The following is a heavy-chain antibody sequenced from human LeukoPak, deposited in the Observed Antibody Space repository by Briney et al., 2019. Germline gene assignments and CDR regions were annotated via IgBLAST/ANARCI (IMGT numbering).Heavy chain of an antibody. CDR2: IKSKTDGGTT. J-gene: IGHJ3*02. CDR1: GFTFSNAW. Sequence: GGSLRLSCAASGFTFSNAWMNWVRQAPGKGLEWVGRIKSKTDGGTTDYAAPVKGRFTISRDNSKNSLYLQMNSLRAEDTAVYYCAREYCSGGSCYSSLDAFDIWGQGTMVTVSS. CDR3: AREYCSGGSCYSSLDAFDI. V-gene: IGHV3-15*07. D-gene: IGHD2-15*01.